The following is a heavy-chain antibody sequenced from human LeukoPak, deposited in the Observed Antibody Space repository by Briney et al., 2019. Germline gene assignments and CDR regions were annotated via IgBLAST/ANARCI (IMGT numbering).Heavy chain of an antibody. CDR2: IYTSGST. CDR3: ARDSTKVVVPAAMGSWFDP. Sequence: PSETLSLTCPVSGGSISSYYWSWIRQPAGKGLEWIGRIYTSGSTNYNPSLKSRVTMSVDTSKNQFSLKLSSVTAADTAVYYCARDSTKVVVPAAMGSWFDPWGQGTLVTVSS. D-gene: IGHD2-2*01. J-gene: IGHJ5*02. V-gene: IGHV4-4*07. CDR1: GGSISSYY.